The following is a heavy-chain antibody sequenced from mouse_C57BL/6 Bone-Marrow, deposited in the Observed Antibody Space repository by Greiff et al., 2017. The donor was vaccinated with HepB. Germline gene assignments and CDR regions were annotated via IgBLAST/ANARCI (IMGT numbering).Heavy chain of an antibody. CDR2: IHPNSGST. J-gene: IGHJ1*03. CDR1: GYTFTSYW. Sequence: QVQLQQPGAELVKPGASVKLSCKASGYTFTSYWMHWVKQRPGQGLEWIGMIHPNSGSTNYNEKFKSKATLTVDKSSSTAYMQLSSLTSEDSAVYYCARMTILLRYEYFDVWGTGTTVTVSS. CDR3: ARMTILLRYEYFDV. V-gene: IGHV1-64*01. D-gene: IGHD1-1*01.